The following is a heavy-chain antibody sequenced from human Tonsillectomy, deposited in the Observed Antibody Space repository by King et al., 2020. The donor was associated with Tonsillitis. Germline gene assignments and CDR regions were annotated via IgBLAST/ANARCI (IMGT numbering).Heavy chain of an antibody. D-gene: IGHD1-7*01. CDR2: ISYDGSTK. V-gene: IGHV3-30-3*01. Sequence: QLVQSGGGVVQPGRSLRLSCAASGFTFSIYGMHWVRQAPGKGLEWVSVISYDGSTKYYADSVKGRFTISSDNSKNTLYLQINSLRAEDTAVYYCAREGITGTTGGIYYYYGMDVWGQGTTVTVSS. CDR1: GFTFSIYG. J-gene: IGHJ6*02. CDR3: AREGITGTTGGIYYYYGMDV.